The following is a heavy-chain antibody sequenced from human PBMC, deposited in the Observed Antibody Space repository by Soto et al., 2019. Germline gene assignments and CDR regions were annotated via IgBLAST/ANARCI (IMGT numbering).Heavy chain of an antibody. CDR1: GFTFSSYS. Sequence: EVQLMESGGGLVQPGGSLRLSCAASGFTFSSYSMNWVRQAPGKGLEWVSCITSGNTIYYADSVKGRFTISRDNAKNSLFLQMNSLRDGDTVVYYCARRYDYGAYWGQGPLVTVSS. D-gene: IGHD2-15*01. CDR2: ITSGNTI. V-gene: IGHV3-48*02. J-gene: IGHJ4*02. CDR3: ARRYDYGAY.